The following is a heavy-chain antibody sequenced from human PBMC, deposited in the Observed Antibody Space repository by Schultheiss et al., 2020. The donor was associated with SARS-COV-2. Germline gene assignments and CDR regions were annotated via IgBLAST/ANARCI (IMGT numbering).Heavy chain of an antibody. Sequence: GGSLRLSCVASGFTFSSYGMHWVRQAPGKGLEWVTALSPNSDTTFIADSVRGRFTISRDNSMNTLFLQMNSLGVDDTAVYYCAIDPNWGSGDSWGQGTVVTVSS. CDR1: GFTFSSYG. V-gene: IGHV3-23*01. CDR3: AIDPNWGSGDS. J-gene: IGHJ5*01. D-gene: IGHD7-27*01. CDR2: LSPNSDTT.